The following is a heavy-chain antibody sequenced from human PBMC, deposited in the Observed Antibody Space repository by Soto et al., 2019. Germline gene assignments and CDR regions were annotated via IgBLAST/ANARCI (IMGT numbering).Heavy chain of an antibody. CDR3: ARGYDSSGYYHYNWFDP. CDR1: GFTFTTYV. D-gene: IGHD3-22*01. Sequence: QVQLVESGGGVVQPGRSLRLSCSASGFTFTTYVMHWVRQAPGKGLEWVTVISHNGDNEYYADSVKGRFTISRDNSQNTLYLQMNSLRTEDTAVYYCARGYDSSGYYHYNWFDPWGQGTLVTVSS. CDR2: ISHNGDNE. V-gene: IGHV3-30-3*01. J-gene: IGHJ5*02.